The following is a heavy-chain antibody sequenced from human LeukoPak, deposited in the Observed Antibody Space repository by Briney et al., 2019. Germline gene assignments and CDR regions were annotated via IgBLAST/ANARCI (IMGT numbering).Heavy chain of an antibody. CDR3: AVGGGFWSGYWTPAIDY. CDR1: GGSISSYY. CDR2: IYYSGST. J-gene: IGHJ4*02. Sequence: KPSETLSLTCTVSGGSISSYYWSWIRQPPGKGLEWIGYIYYSGSTNYNPSLKSRVTISVDTSKNQFSLKLTSVTAADTAVYYCAVGGGFWSGYWTPAIDYWGQGTLVTVSS. V-gene: IGHV4-59*01. D-gene: IGHD3-3*01.